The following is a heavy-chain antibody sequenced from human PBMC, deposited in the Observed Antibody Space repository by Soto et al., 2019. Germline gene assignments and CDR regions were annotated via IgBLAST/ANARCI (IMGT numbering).Heavy chain of an antibody. CDR1: GFAFSGYW. CDR3: ARATSVDAY. Sequence: EVQLVESGGDVVQPGGSPRLSCAASGFAFSGYWMSWVRQAPGKGLEGVANIKQDGSEKYYVDSVKGRFTISRDNAKNSLYLQMNSLRVGDTVVYYCARATSVDAYWGQGTLVTVSS. V-gene: IGHV3-7*01. CDR2: IKQDGSEK. J-gene: IGHJ4*02. D-gene: IGHD5-12*01.